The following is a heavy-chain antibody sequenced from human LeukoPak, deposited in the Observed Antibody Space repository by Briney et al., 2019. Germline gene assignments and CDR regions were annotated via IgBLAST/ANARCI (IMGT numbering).Heavy chain of an antibody. Sequence: GASLRLSCAASGFTFSSYAMSWVRQAPGKGLEGVSAISGSGGSTYYADSVKGRFTISRDNSKNTLYLQMNSLRAEDTAVYYCAKFGRYFYYFDYWGQGTLVTVCS. V-gene: IGHV3-23*01. D-gene: IGHD1-26*01. J-gene: IGHJ4*02. CDR2: ISGSGGST. CDR3: AKFGRYFYYFDY. CDR1: GFTFSSYA.